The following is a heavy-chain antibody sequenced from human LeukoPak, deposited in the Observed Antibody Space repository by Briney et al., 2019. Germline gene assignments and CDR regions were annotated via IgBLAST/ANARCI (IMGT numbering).Heavy chain of an antibody. CDR2: IIPILGIA. D-gene: IGHD3-10*01. CDR1: GGTFSSYA. Sequence: GASVMVSCKASGGTFSSYAISWVRQAPGQGLEWMGRIIPILGIANYAQKFQGRVTITADKSTSTAYMELSSLRSEDTAVYYCARSGPRYGMDVWGQGTTVTVSS. J-gene: IGHJ6*02. V-gene: IGHV1-69*04. CDR3: ARSGPRYGMDV.